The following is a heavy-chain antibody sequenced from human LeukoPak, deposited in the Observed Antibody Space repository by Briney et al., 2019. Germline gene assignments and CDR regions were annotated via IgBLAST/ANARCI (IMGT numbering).Heavy chain of an antibody. CDR3: ARGLPLDH. CDR2: IIPIFGTA. Sequence: SVKVSCKASGGTFSSYAISWVRQAPGQGLEWMGGIIPIFGTANYAQKFQGRLTMTRNSSTNTVHMELSSLTSEDTAVYYCARGLPLDHWGQGTLVTVSS. CDR1: GGTFSSYA. V-gene: IGHV1-69*05. D-gene: IGHD2-21*02. J-gene: IGHJ4*02.